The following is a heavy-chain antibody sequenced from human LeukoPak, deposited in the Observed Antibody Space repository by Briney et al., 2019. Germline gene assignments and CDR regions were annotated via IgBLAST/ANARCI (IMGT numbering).Heavy chain of an antibody. V-gene: IGHV3-21*06. Sequence: PGGSLRLSCAASGFTFSSYSMNWVRQAPGKGLEWVSSISSSSSYIYYADSVKGRFTVSRDNAKNSLSLELNSLRVDDTVIYYCARVGSTAEAGTPDYWGQGTLVTVSS. CDR3: ARVGSTAEAGTPDY. CDR1: GFTFSSYS. CDR2: ISSSSSYI. J-gene: IGHJ4*02. D-gene: IGHD6-13*01.